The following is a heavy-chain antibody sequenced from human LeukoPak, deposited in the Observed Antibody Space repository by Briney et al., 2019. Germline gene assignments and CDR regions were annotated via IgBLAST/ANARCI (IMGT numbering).Heavy chain of an antibody. CDR2: ISDSGDNT. Sequence: GGSLRLSWAASGFTFSTYAMNWVRKAPGKGLEWVSLISDSGDNTYYADSVKGRFTISRGNFKNTWSLQMSSLRADDTAVYYCARAGATVTTNYSAPWGQGTLVTVSS. V-gene: IGHV3-23*01. J-gene: IGHJ5*02. CDR3: ARAGATVTTNYSAP. D-gene: IGHD4-11*01. CDR1: GFTFSTYA.